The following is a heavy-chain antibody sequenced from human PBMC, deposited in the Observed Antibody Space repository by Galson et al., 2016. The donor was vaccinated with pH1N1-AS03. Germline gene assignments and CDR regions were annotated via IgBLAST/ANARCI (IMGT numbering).Heavy chain of an antibody. Sequence: SLRLSCAVSGFTFSTYAMTWVRQAPGRGLEWVSSISSTGSNTFYADSVMGRFTISRDNSKNTLYPQMNSLRAEDTGTYYCARDRGWNYGGLDLWGQGTLVTVSS. CDR3: ARDRGWNYGGLDL. CDR1: GFTFSTYA. D-gene: IGHD1-7*01. J-gene: IGHJ5*02. V-gene: IGHV3-23*01. CDR2: ISSTGSNT.